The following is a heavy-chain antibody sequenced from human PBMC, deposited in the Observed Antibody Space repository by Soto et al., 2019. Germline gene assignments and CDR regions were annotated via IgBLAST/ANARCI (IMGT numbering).Heavy chain of an antibody. V-gene: IGHV1-69*06. J-gene: IGHJ5*02. Sequence: QVQLVQSGAEVKTPGSSVKVSCKASGSTFNSFSIDWLRQAPGQGLEWMGVIIPMSGRPNYAQKFQGRVTFRADKSANTVYMELSRLTYEDTAVYYCSRRGRESANWCDPWGQGTLGTVSS. CDR3: SRRGRESANWCDP. CDR1: GSTFNSFS. CDR2: IIPMSGRP.